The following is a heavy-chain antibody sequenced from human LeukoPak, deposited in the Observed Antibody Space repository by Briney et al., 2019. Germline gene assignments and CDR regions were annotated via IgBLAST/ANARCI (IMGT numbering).Heavy chain of an antibody. J-gene: IGHJ6*02. Sequence: GESLKISCKGSAYSFTSYWIAWVRQMPGKALEWMGIIYPGDSDTRYTPSFQGQVPISADKSISPAYMQWSSLKASDTAMYYCARQPRNYYGSGSYYYYGMDVWGQGTTVTVSS. CDR2: IYPGDSDT. V-gene: IGHV5-51*01. CDR1: AYSFTSYW. CDR3: ARQPRNYYGSGSYYYYGMDV. D-gene: IGHD3-10*01.